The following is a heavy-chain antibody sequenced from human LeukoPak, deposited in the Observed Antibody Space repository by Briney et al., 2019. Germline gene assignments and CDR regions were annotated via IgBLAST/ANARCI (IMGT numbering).Heavy chain of an antibody. CDR3: ARDGAWGFDY. D-gene: IGHD3-16*01. CDR1: GFTFSRYW. Sequence: AGGSLRLSCAASGFTFSRYWMSWVRQAPGKGLEWVANIKQDGSAKYYVDSVKGRFTISRDNAKNSLYLQMNSLRVEDTALYYCARDGAWGFDYWGQGNLVTVSS. J-gene: IGHJ4*02. V-gene: IGHV3-7*01. CDR2: IKQDGSAK.